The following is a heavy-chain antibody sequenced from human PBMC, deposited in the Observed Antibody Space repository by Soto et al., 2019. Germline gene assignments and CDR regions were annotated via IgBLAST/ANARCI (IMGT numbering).Heavy chain of an antibody. CDR2: IYHTGST. CDR1: GASISTSNW. V-gene: IGHV4-4*02. D-gene: IGHD6-13*01. J-gene: IGHJ5*02. CDR3: ARIWYPFDP. Sequence: QLQESGPGLVKPSGTLSLTCAVSGASISTSNWWSWVRQSPGKGLEWIGEIYHTGSTNYNPSLKSRVSXXVDKSKNQFSLKLNSVTAADTAVYYCARIWYPFDPWGQGTLVTVSS.